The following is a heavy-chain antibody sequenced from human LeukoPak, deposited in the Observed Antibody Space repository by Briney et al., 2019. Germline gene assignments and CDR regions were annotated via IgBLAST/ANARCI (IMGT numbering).Heavy chain of an antibody. CDR1: GFTFSSYA. V-gene: IGHV3-23*01. CDR3: AKDSSRFAGSSGWYYFDY. D-gene: IGHD6-19*01. CDR2: ISGSGGST. J-gene: IGHJ4*02. Sequence: GGSLRLSCAASGFTFSSYAMSWVRQAPGKGLEWVSAISGSGGSTYYADSVKGRFTISRDNSKNTPYLQMNSLRAEDTALYYCAKDSSRFAGSSGWYYFDYWGQGTLVTVSS.